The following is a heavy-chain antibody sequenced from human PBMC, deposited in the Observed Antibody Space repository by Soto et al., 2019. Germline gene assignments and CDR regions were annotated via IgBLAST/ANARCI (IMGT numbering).Heavy chain of an antibody. V-gene: IGHV4-61*01. D-gene: IGHD1-1*01. CDR1: GGFVSSGSYY. Sequence: PSETLSLTCAVYGGFVSSGSYYWSWIRQPPGKGLEWIGEMSHSGGTHFNPSLKSRVTISVDTSKNQFSLKMSSVTAADTALYYCARVERGTATTVVDAFEIWGPGTMVTVSS. CDR3: ARVERGTATTVVDAFEI. CDR2: MSHSGGT. J-gene: IGHJ3*02.